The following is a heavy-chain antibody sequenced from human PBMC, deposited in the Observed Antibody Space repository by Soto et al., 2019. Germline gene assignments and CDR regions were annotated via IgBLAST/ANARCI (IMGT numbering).Heavy chain of an antibody. CDR3: AAASPDQSIAVAQLDP. V-gene: IGHV1-58*01. D-gene: IGHD6-19*01. Sequence: SVKVSCKASGFTFTSSAVQWVRQARGQRLEWIGWIVVGSGNTNYAQKFQERVTITRDMSTSTAYMELSSLRSEDTAVYYCAAASPDQSIAVAQLDPWGQGTLVTVSS. J-gene: IGHJ5*02. CDR2: IVVGSGNT. CDR1: GFTFTSSA.